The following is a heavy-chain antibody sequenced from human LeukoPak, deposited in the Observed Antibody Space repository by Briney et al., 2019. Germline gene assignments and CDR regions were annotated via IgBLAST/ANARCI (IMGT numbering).Heavy chain of an antibody. J-gene: IGHJ4*02. CDR1: GYTFTSYD. CDR3: ATKAATEDGYFDY. Sequence: GASVKVSCKASGYTFTSYDINWVRQATGQGLEWMGWMNPNSGNTGYAQKFQGRVTITRNTSISTAYMELSSLRSEDTAVYYCATKAATEDGYFDYWGQGTLVTVSS. D-gene: IGHD6-13*01. CDR2: MNPNSGNT. V-gene: IGHV1-8*03.